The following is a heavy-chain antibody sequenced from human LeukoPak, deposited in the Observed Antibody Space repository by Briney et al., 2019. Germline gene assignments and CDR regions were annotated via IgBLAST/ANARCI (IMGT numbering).Heavy chain of an antibody. CDR3: TRAGRYYGQDYHNMDV. D-gene: IGHD1-26*01. J-gene: IGHJ6*02. Sequence: GGSLRLSCAASGFTFRIYNMNWVRQAPGKGLEWVSSISGSSSYIYYADSLKGRFTVSRDNANNSVHLQMNSLRAEDTAVYYCTRAGRYYGQDYHNMDVWGQGTTVTVSS. V-gene: IGHV3-21*01. CDR2: ISGSSSYI. CDR1: GFTFRIYN.